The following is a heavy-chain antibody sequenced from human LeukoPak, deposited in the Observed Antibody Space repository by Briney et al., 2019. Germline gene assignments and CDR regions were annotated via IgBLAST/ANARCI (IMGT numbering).Heavy chain of an antibody. V-gene: IGHV4-59*11. CDR1: GGSISSHY. CDR3: ARVGGIYCGGDCYRADAFDI. J-gene: IGHJ3*02. Sequence: PSETLSLTCTVSGGSISSHYWSWIRQPPGKGLEWIGYIYYSGSTNYNPSLKSRVTISVDTSKNQFSLKLSSVTAADTAAYYCARVGGIYCGGDCYRADAFDIWGQGTMVTVSS. D-gene: IGHD2-21*02. CDR2: IYYSGST.